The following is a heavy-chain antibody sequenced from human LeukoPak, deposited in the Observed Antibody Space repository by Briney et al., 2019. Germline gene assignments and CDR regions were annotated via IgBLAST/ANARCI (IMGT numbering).Heavy chain of an antibody. J-gene: IGHJ2*01. V-gene: IGHV3-9*01. CDR1: GFTVSSNY. CDR2: ISWNSGGI. CDR3: AKARNYWYFDL. Sequence: PGGSLRLSCAASGFTVSSNYMSWVRQAPGKGLEWVSGISWNSGGIGYADSVKGRFTISRDNAKNSLYLQMNSLRAEDTALYYCAKARNYWYFDLWGRGTLVTVSS.